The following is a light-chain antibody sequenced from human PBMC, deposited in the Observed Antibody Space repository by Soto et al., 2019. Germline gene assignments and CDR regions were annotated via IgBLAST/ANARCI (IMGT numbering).Light chain of an antibody. J-gene: IGKJ1*01. CDR3: QQYNSAPQT. CDR1: QSVVYSSNNKNY. CDR2: WAS. V-gene: IGKV4-1*01. Sequence: DIVMTQSPDSLAVSLGERATINCRSSQSVVYSSNNKNYLAWYQQKPGQAPKLLLYWASTRASGVPDRFRGSGSGTDFTLTISSLQAEDVAVYYCQQYNSAPQTFGQGTKWIS.